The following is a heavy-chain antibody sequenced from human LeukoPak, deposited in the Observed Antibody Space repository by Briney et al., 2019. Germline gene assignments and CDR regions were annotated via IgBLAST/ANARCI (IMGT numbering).Heavy chain of an antibody. Sequence: GGSLRLSCAASGFTFSSYAMSWVRQDPGKWLEWVSAISGSGGSTYYADSVKGRFTISRDNSKNTLYLQMNSLRAEDTAVYYCAKDFWSGYYDYWGQGTLVTVSS. D-gene: IGHD3-3*01. CDR2: ISGSGGST. V-gene: IGHV3-23*01. J-gene: IGHJ4*02. CDR3: AKDFWSGYYDY. CDR1: GFTFSSYA.